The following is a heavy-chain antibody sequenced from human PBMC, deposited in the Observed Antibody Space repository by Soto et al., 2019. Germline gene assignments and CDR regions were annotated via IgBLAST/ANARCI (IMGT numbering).Heavy chain of an antibody. CDR3: ARGIVVVVAATSQYYFDY. Sequence: ASVKVSCKASGYTFTSYGISWVRQAPGQGLEWMGWISAYNGNTNYAQKLQGRVTMTTDTSTSTAYMELRSLRSDDTAVYYCARGIVVVVAATSQYYFDYWGQGTLVTVSS. D-gene: IGHD2-15*01. CDR1: GYTFTSYG. V-gene: IGHV1-18*01. CDR2: ISAYNGNT. J-gene: IGHJ4*02.